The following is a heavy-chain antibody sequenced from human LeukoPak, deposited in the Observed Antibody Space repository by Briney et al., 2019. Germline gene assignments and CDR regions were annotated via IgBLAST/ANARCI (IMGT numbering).Heavy chain of an antibody. Sequence: PGGSLRLSCAASGLTFSGSAMHWVRQASGKGLEWVGRIRSKANSYATAYAASVKGRFTISRDDSKNMAYLQMNSLKTEDTAVYYCTRHTPNHGYGNFDYWGQGTLVTVSS. CDR1: GLTFSGSA. V-gene: IGHV3-73*01. J-gene: IGHJ4*02. D-gene: IGHD5-12*01. CDR3: TRHTPNHGYGNFDY. CDR2: IRSKANSYAT.